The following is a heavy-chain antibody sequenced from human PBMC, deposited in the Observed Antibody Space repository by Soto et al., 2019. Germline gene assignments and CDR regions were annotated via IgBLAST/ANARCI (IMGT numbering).Heavy chain of an antibody. CDR1: GDSVSSNSAA. J-gene: IGHJ5*02. CDR3: ARAGGDFMVRGPKDWFDP. D-gene: IGHD3-10*01. V-gene: IGHV6-1*01. CDR2: TYYRSKWYN. Sequence: SQTLSLTCAISGDSVSSNSAAWNWIRQSPSRGLEWLGRTYYRSKWYNDYAVSVKSRITINPDTSKNQFSLQLNSVTPEDAAVYYCARAGGDFMVRGPKDWFDPWGKGTLVTVPS.